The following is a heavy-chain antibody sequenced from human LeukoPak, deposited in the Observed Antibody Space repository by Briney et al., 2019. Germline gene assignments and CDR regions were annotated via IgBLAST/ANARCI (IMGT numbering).Heavy chain of an antibody. CDR3: ARVTATVTTGGDY. D-gene: IGHD4-17*01. V-gene: IGHV1-2*02. J-gene: IGHJ4*02. CDR1: GYTFIVYY. Sequence: ASVKVSCKASGYTFIVYYMHWVRQAPGQGLEWMGWINPNSGGTNYAQKFQGRVTMTRDTSISTAYMELSRLRSDDTAVYYCARVTATVTTGGDYWGQGTLVTVSS. CDR2: INPNSGGT.